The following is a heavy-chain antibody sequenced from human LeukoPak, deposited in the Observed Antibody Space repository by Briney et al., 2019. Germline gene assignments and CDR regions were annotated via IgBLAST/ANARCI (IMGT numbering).Heavy chain of an antibody. CDR3: ARGAVVTIFGVVTVNWFDP. Sequence: ASVKVSCKASGYTFTCYGISWVRQAPGQGLEWTGSISAYNGNTNYAQKLQGRVTMTTDTSTSTAYMELRSLRSDDTAVYYCARGAVVTIFGVVTVNWFDPWGQGTLVTVSS. J-gene: IGHJ5*02. CDR2: ISAYNGNT. CDR1: GYTFTCYG. V-gene: IGHV1-18*01. D-gene: IGHD3-3*01.